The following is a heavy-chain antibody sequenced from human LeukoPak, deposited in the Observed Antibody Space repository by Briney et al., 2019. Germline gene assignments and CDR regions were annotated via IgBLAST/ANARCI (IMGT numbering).Heavy chain of an antibody. J-gene: IGHJ4*02. V-gene: IGHV3-30-3*01. Sequence: GGSLRLSCAASGFTFSRYAMHWVRQAPGKGLEWVAVIAYDGSKKYYADSVKGRFTISRDNSKYTPYLQMNSLRAEDTAVYYCARDDSDVGIVATISREGDYFDYWGQGTLVTVSS. CDR1: GFTFSRYA. D-gene: IGHD5-12*01. CDR2: IAYDGSKK. CDR3: ARDDSDVGIVATISREGDYFDY.